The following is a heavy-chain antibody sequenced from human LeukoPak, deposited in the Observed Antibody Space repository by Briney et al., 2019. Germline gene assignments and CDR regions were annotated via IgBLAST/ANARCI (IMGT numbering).Heavy chain of an antibody. CDR1: GGSFSGYY. CDR3: ARGTGAIVVVPAAKDYYMDV. J-gene: IGHJ6*03. V-gene: IGHV4-34*01. Sequence: PSETLSLTCAVYGGSFSGYYWSWIRQPPGKGLEWIGEINHSGSTNYNPSLKSRVTISVDTSKNQLSLKLSSVTAADTAVYYCARGTGAIVVVPAAKDYYMDVWGRGTTVTVSS. CDR2: INHSGST. D-gene: IGHD2-2*01.